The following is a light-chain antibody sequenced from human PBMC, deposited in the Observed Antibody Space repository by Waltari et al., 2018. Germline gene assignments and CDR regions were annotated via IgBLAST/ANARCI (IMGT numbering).Light chain of an antibody. V-gene: IGKV1-39*01. CDR1: QRISGY. CDR2: SAS. CDR3: QQSYSEIRT. Sequence: DIQLTQSPSSLSASVGDRITITCRASQRISGYLNWYQQKPGKAPKLLIYSASSLQSGVPSRFSGLGSGTDYTLTISSLQPEDFATYYCQQSYSEIRTFGQGTKVEI. J-gene: IGKJ1*01.